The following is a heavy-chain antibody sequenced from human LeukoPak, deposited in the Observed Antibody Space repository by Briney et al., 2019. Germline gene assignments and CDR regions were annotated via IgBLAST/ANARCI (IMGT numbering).Heavy chain of an antibody. CDR3: ARRYCSSTSCTRSLDY. Sequence: ASVTVSCKASGYTFTSYDINWVRQATGQGLEWMGWMNPNSGNTGYAQKFQGRVTMTRNTSISTAYMELSSLRSEDTAVYYCARRYCSSTSCTRSLDYWGQGTLVTVSS. CDR1: GYTFTSYD. D-gene: IGHD2-2*01. V-gene: IGHV1-8*01. CDR2: MNPNSGNT. J-gene: IGHJ4*02.